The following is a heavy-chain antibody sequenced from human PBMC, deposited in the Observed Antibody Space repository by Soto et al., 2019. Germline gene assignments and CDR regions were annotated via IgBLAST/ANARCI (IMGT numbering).Heavy chain of an antibody. J-gene: IGHJ6*04. CDR1: GYTFTSYY. CDR2: INPSGGST. CDR3: ARKGSGSYYPVYYYYGMDV. V-gene: IGHV1-46*01. D-gene: IGHD3-10*01. Sequence: ASVKVSCKASGYTFTSYYMHWVRQAPGQGLEWMGIINPSGGSTSYAQKFQGRVTMTRDTSTSTVYMELSSLRSEDTAVYYCARKGSGSYYPVYYYYGMDVWGKGTTVTVSS.